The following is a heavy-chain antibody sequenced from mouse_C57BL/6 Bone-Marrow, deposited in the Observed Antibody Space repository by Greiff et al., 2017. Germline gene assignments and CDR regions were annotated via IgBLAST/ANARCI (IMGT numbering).Heavy chain of an antibody. CDR1: GYTFTDYY. Sequence: EVQLQQSGPELVKPGASVKISCKASGYTFTDYYMNWVKQSHGQSLEWIGDINPNNGGTSYNQKFKGKATLTVDKSSSTAYMELRSLTSEDSAVYYCARSGLYAMDYWGQGTSVTVSS. D-gene: IGHD3-1*01. CDR2: INPNNGGT. J-gene: IGHJ4*01. V-gene: IGHV1-26*01. CDR3: ARSGLYAMDY.